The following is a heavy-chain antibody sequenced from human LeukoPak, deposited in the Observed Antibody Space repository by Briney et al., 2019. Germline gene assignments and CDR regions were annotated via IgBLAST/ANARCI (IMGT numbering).Heavy chain of an antibody. CDR2: IYHSGST. CDR3: AREAQSGYSSSWNSRDYYYYMDV. Sequence: TSETLSLTCTVSGYSISSGYYWGWIRQPPGKGLEWIGSIYHSGSTYYNPSLKSRVTISVDTSKNQFSLKLSSVTAADTAVYYCAREAQSGYSSSWNSRDYYYYMDVWGKGTTVTVSS. CDR1: GYSISSGYY. J-gene: IGHJ6*03. D-gene: IGHD6-13*01. V-gene: IGHV4-38-2*02.